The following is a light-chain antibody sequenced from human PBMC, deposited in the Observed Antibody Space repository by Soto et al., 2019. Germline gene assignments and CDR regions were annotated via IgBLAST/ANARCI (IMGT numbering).Light chain of an antibody. CDR3: QQYGLT. CDR1: QSVSSSY. J-gene: IGKJ4*01. CDR2: GAS. Sequence: EIVLTQSPGTLSLSPGERATLSCRASQSVSSSYLAWYQQKPGQAPRLLIYGASSRATGIPDRFSGSGSGIDFTLTISRLEAEDFAVYYCQQYGLTFGGGTKVEIK. V-gene: IGKV3-20*01.